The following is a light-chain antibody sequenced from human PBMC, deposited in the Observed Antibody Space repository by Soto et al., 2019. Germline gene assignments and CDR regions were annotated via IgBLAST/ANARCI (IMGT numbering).Light chain of an antibody. CDR2: AAY. J-gene: IGKJ3*01. V-gene: IGKV1-27*01. CDR1: QGISNY. CDR3: QKYGSAPLT. Sequence: DIQMTQSPSSLSASEGDRVTITCRASQGISNYLAWYQQKPGKAPQLLIYAAYSLQSGVPSRFSDSGSGTDFTLTISSLQPEDVATYYCQKYGSAPLTFGPGTKVDIK.